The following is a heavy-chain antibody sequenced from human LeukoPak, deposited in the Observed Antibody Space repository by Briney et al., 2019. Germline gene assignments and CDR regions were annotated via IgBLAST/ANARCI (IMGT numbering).Heavy chain of an antibody. CDR3: ARGVNSGYLDAFAI. Sequence: PSETLSLTCAVSGGSISSSSYYWGWIRQPPWKGLEWIGSIYYSGTTYYNPSLKSRVTISLDTSKNHFSLKLSSVTAADTAVYYCARGVNSGYLDAFAIWGQGTMVTVSS. D-gene: IGHD3-22*01. CDR1: GGSISSSSYY. CDR2: IYYSGTT. J-gene: IGHJ3*02. V-gene: IGHV4-39*07.